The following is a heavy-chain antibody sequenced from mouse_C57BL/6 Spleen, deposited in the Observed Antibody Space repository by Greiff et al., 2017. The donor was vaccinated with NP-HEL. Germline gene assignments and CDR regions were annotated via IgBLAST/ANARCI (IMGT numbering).Heavy chain of an antibody. CDR1: GYTFTDYN. CDR2: INPNNGGT. Sequence: VQLKQSGPELVKPGASVKMSCKASGYTFTDYNMHWVKQSHGKSLEWIGYINPNNGGTSYNQKFKGKATLTVNKSSSTAYMELRSLTSEDSAVYYCARSGTTVPRYFDVWGTGTTVTVSS. V-gene: IGHV1-22*01. CDR3: ARSGTTVPRYFDV. J-gene: IGHJ1*03. D-gene: IGHD1-1*01.